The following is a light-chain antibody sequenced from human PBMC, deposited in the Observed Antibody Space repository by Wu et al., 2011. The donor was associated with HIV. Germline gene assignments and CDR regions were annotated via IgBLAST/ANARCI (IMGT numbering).Light chain of an antibody. V-gene: IGKV3-20*01. J-gene: IGKJ2*01. CDR2: GAS. Sequence: EMVLTQSPGTLSLSPGERATLSCRVSESIGSSSLAWYQQKPGQAPRLLIYGASSRATGIPDRLSGSGSGTDFTLTISRLEPGDFAVYYCQLYGTSQDTFGQGTKLEIK. CDR1: ESIGSSS. CDR3: QLYGTSQDT.